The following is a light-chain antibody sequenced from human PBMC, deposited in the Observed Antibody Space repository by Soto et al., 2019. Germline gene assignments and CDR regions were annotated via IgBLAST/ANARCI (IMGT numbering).Light chain of an antibody. Sequence: DIQMTQSPSTLSGSVGDRVTITCRASQTISSWLAGYQQKPGKAPKLLIYKASTLKNGVPSRVRGTESETEFTHTISSLTPDDFATYYYQHYYSYSEAFGQGTKVELK. CDR2: KAS. CDR1: QTISSW. J-gene: IGKJ1*01. V-gene: IGKV1-5*03. CDR3: QHYYSYSEA.